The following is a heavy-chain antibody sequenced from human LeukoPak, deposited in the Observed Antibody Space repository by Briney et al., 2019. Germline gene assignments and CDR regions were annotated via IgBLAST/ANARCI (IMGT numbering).Heavy chain of an antibody. CDR3: ARHLGIAAAGGDFDY. V-gene: IGHV4-59*08. J-gene: IGHJ4*02. D-gene: IGHD6-13*01. CDR1: GGSISSYY. CDR2: IYYSGST. Sequence: SETLSLTCTVSGGSISSYYWSWIRQPPGKGLEWIGYIYYSGSTNYNPSLTSRVTISVDTSKNQFSLKLSSVTAAATAGYYFARHLGIAAAGGDFDYGGQGPLVTVPS.